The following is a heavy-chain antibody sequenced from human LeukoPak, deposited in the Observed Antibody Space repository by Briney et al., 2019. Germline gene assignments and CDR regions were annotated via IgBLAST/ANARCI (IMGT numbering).Heavy chain of an antibody. CDR1: GGTFSSYA. CDR2: IIPILGIA. CDR3: ARVGVGATPPFDY. Sequence: SVKVSCKASGGTFSSYAISWVRQAPGQGLEWMGRIIPILGIANYAQKFQGRVTITADKSTSTAYMELSSLRSEDTAVYYCARVGVGATPPFDYWGQGTLVTVSS. D-gene: IGHD1-26*01. V-gene: IGHV1-69*04. J-gene: IGHJ4*02.